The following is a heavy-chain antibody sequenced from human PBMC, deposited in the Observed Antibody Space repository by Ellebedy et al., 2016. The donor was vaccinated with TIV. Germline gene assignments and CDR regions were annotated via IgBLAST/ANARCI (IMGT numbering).Heavy chain of an antibody. CDR2: ISSSSSYK. V-gene: IGHV3-21*01. Sequence: GESLKISCAASRFTFSYDYMNWVRQAPGKGLEWVSYISSSSSYKYYADSLKGRFTISRDNAKNSLYLQMNSLRAEDTAVYYCASLTGPYYFDYWGQGTLVTVSS. D-gene: IGHD3-9*01. CDR1: RFTFSYDY. CDR3: ASLTGPYYFDY. J-gene: IGHJ4*02.